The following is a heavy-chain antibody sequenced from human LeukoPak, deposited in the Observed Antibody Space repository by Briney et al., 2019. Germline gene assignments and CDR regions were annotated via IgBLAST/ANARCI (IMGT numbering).Heavy chain of an antibody. V-gene: IGHV3-7*05. D-gene: IGHD2-2*01. Sequence: GGSLRLSCAASGFTFSSYWMSWVRQAPGKGLEWVANIKQDGSEKYYVDSVKGRFTISRDNAKNSLYLQMNSLRAEDTAVYYCAKENEYQLTYYFDYWGQGTLVTVSS. CDR2: IKQDGSEK. CDR3: AKENEYQLTYYFDY. CDR1: GFTFSSYW. J-gene: IGHJ4*02.